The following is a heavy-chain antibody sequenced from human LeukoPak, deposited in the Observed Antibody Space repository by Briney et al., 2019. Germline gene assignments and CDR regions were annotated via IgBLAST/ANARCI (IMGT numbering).Heavy chain of an antibody. CDR3: ARILAARHTSGYIDY. CDR1: GFTFSSYW. Sequence: PGGSLRLSCAASGFTFSSYWMSWVRQAPGKGLEWVANIKEDGSEKYYVDSVKGRFTISRDNGKNSLYLQMNSLRAEDTAVYYCARILAARHTSGYIDYWGQGTLVTVSS. J-gene: IGHJ4*02. CDR2: IKEDGSEK. D-gene: IGHD3-22*01. V-gene: IGHV3-7*01.